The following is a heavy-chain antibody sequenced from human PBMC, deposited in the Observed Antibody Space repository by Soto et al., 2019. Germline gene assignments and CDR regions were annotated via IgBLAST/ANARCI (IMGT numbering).Heavy chain of an antibody. CDR1: GYTFTGYY. J-gene: IGHJ4*02. Sequence: ASVKVSCKGSGYTFTGYYMHWVRQAPGQGLEWMGWINPNSGGTNYAQKFQGRVTMTRDTSISTAYMELSRLRSDDTAVYYCARDGYYYDSSGYWAPYYFDYWGQGTLVTVSS. CDR3: ARDGYYYDSSGYWAPYYFDY. CDR2: INPNSGGT. D-gene: IGHD3-22*01. V-gene: IGHV1-2*02.